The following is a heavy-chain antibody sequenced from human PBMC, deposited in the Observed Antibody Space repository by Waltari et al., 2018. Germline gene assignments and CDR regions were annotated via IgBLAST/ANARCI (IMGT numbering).Heavy chain of an antibody. V-gene: IGHV1-69*08. Sequence: QVQLVQTGAEVKKPGSSVKVSCKASGGTFSSYAISWVRQAPGQGLEWMGRIIPIFGTANYAQKFQGRVTITADKSTSTAYMELSSLRSEDTAVYYCARSPAEMAQNGDYFDYWGQGTLVTVSS. J-gene: IGHJ4*02. CDR3: ARSPAEMAQNGDYFDY. CDR2: IIPIFGTA. D-gene: IGHD2-8*01. CDR1: GGTFSSYA.